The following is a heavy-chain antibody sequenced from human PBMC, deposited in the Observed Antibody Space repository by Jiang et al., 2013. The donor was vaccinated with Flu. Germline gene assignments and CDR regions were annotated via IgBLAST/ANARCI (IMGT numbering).Heavy chain of an antibody. J-gene: IGHJ4*02. V-gene: IGHV2-70*11. Sequence: KPTQTLTLTCTFSGFSLSTSGMCVSWIRQPPGKALEWLARIDWDDDKYYSTSLKTRLTISKDTSKNQVVLTMTNMDPVDTATYYCARIGGVLPAVNYFDYWGQGTLVTVSS. CDR3: ARIGGVLPAVNYFDY. D-gene: IGHD2-2*01. CDR2: IDWDDDK. CDR1: GFSLSTSGMC.